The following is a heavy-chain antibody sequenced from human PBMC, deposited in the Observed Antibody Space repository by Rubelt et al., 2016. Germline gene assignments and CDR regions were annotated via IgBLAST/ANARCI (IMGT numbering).Heavy chain of an antibody. D-gene: IGHD6-13*01. CDR3: ARHLGRYSSTWGFDY. J-gene: IGHJ4*02. CDR1: GGSFSDYY. CDR2: INHSGDS. Sequence: QVQLQQWGAGLLKPSETLSLTCAVYGGSFSDYYWSWIRQTAGKGLEWIAEINHSGDSNYNPSLQRRVTVSVETSRRQFSLKLSSVTAADTAVYYCARHLGRYSSTWGFDYWGQGTLVTVSS. V-gene: IGHV4-34*01.